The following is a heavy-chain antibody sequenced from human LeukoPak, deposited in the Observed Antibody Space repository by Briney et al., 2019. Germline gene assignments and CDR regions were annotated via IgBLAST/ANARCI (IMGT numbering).Heavy chain of an antibody. J-gene: IGHJ4*02. D-gene: IGHD5-12*01. CDR3: ARGGYDSTYYFDH. CDR1: GFTFSSYA. Sequence: GGSLRLSCAASGFTFSSYAMSWVRRAPGKGLEWVSAISGSGGSTYYADSVKGRFTISRDNSKNTLYLQMNSLGVEDTAVYYCARGGYDSTYYFDHWGQGTLVIVSS. V-gene: IGHV3-23*01. CDR2: ISGSGGST.